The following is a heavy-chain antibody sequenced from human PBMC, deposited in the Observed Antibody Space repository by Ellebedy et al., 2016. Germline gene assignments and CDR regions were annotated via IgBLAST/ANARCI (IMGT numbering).Heavy chain of an antibody. V-gene: IGHV7-4-1*02. CDR3: ARDPPRYCSSTSCRGVNMDV. D-gene: IGHD2-2*01. CDR1: GYTFTSYA. J-gene: IGHJ6*03. Sequence: ASVKVSCKASGYTFTSYAMNWVRQAPGQGLEWMGWINTNTGNPTYAQGFTGRFVFSLDTSVSTAYLQISSLKAEDTAVYYCARDPPRYCSSTSCRGVNMDVWGKGTTVTVSS. CDR2: INTNTGNP.